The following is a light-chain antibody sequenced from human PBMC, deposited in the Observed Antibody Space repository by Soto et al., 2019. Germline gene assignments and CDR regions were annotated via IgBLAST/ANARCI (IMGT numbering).Light chain of an antibody. Sequence: EIVMTQSPATLSVSPGDRATLSCRASQSVRSYLAWYQQKPGQSPRLLISGASTRATGFPARFSGSGSGTAFTLTIRNLQSEEFALYYCQQYNNWAYNFGQRTKGEIK. CDR3: QQYNNWAYN. V-gene: IGKV3-15*01. J-gene: IGKJ2*01. CDR1: QSVRSY. CDR2: GAS.